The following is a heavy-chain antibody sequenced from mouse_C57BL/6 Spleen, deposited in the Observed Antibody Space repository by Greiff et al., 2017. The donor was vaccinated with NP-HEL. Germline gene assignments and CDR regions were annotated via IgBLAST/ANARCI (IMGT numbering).Heavy chain of an antibody. CDR3: TRRYYCSSESMDY. V-gene: IGHV14-1*01. CDR2: FDPEDGDT. D-gene: IGHD1-1*01. J-gene: IGHJ4*01. Sequence: VQLQQSGAELVRPGASVKSSCTASGFNINDYYMHWVKQRPEQGLEWIGRFDPEDGDTEYAPKFQGKATMTADTSSNTAYLQLSSLTSEDTAVYYCTRRYYCSSESMDYWGQGTSVTVSS. CDR1: GFNINDYY.